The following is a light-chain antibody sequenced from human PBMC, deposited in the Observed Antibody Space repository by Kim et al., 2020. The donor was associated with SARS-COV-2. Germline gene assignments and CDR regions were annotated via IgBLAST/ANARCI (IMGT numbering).Light chain of an antibody. Sequence: DIQMTQSPSTRSASVGDRVTITCRASQSISSWLAWYQQKPGKAPKLLIYDASSLESGVPSRFSGSGSGTEFTLTISSLQPDDFATYYCQQYNSYLYTFGQGTKLEI. CDR2: DAS. V-gene: IGKV1-5*01. CDR3: QQYNSYLYT. CDR1: QSISSW. J-gene: IGKJ2*01.